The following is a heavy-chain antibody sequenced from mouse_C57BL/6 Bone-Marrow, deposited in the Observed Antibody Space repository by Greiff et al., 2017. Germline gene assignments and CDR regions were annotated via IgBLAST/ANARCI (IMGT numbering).Heavy chain of an antibody. CDR1: GDSITSGY. J-gene: IGHJ1*01. CDR3: YYGSSYWYFDV. CDR2: ISYSSST. D-gene: IGHD1-1*01. Sequence: EVKLQESGPSLVKPSQTLSLTCSVTGDSITSGYWNWIRKFPGNKLEYMGYISYSSSTYYNPSPKSRISITRDTSKNHYYLQLNSVTTEDTATYYCYYGSSYWYFDVWGAGTTVTVSS. V-gene: IGHV3-8*02.